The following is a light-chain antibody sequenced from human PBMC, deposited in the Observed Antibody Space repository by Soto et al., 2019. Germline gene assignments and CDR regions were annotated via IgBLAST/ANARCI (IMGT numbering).Light chain of an antibody. CDR1: SGSVSTSNY. Sequence: QTVVTQEPSLSVSPGGTVTLTCGLSSGSVSTSNYPSWYQQTPGQAPRTLIYSTNIRSSGVPDRFSGSILGNKAALTITGAQADDESDYYCVLYMGSATVVFGGGTKVTVL. CDR3: VLYMGSATVV. V-gene: IGLV8-61*01. CDR2: STN. J-gene: IGLJ2*01.